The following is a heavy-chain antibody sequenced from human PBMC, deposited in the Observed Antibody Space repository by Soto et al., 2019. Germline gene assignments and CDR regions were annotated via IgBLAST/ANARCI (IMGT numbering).Heavy chain of an antibody. CDR3: ARGPIPAAIGYYYGMDV. J-gene: IGHJ6*02. D-gene: IGHD2-2*01. CDR2: IIPIFGTA. Sequence: SVKVSCKASGGTFSSYAISWVRQAPGQGLEWMGGIIPIFGTANYAQKFQGRVTITADESTSTAYMELSSLRSEDTAVYYCARGPIPAAIGYYYGMDVWGQGTTVPVSS. V-gene: IGHV1-69*13. CDR1: GGTFSSYA.